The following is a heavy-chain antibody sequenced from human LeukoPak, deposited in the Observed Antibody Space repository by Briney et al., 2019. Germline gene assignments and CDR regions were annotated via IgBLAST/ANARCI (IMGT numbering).Heavy chain of an antibody. CDR3: ATQILLCHYY. V-gene: IGHV4-4*02. J-gene: IGHJ4*02. Sequence: SETLSLTCAVSGGSISSSNWWSWVRPPPGKGLEWIGEIYHSGSTNYNPSLKSRVTISIDTSKNQFSLNLSSVTAADTAVYYCATQILLCHYYWGQGTLVTVSS. CDR2: IYHSGST. CDR1: GGSISSSNW. D-gene: IGHD2-8*02.